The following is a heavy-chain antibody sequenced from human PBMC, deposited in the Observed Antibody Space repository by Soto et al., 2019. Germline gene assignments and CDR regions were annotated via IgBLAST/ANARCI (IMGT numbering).Heavy chain of an antibody. Sequence: QVQLVESGGGVVQPGRSLRLSCAASGFTFSSYAMHWVRQAPGKGLEWVAVISYDGSIKYYADSVKGRFTISRDNSKNTLYLQMNSLRAEDTAVYYCARDLFRDIVVVPAAMARTGYWGQGTLVTVSS. J-gene: IGHJ4*02. CDR1: GFTFSSYA. V-gene: IGHV3-30-3*01. D-gene: IGHD2-2*01. CDR2: ISYDGSIK. CDR3: ARDLFRDIVVVPAAMARTGY.